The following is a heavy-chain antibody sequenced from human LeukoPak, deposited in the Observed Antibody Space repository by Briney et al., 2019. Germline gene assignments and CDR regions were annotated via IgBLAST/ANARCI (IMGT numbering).Heavy chain of an antibody. D-gene: IGHD6-13*01. V-gene: IGHV4-39*01. Sequence: SETLSLTCTVSGGSISSSSYYWGWIRQPPGKGLEWIGSIYYSGSTYYNPSLKSRVTISVDTSKNQFSLKLSSVTAADTAVYYCARIVSSSWFDYWGQGTLSPSPQ. CDR1: GGSISSSSYY. CDR3: ARIVSSSWFDY. CDR2: IYYSGST. J-gene: IGHJ4*02.